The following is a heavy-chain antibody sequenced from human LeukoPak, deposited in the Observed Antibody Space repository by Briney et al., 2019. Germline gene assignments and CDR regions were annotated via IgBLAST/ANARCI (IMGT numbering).Heavy chain of an antibody. Sequence: PSETLSLTCTVSGGSISSGAYYWTWIRQPAGKGLEWIGRISTSGSTKYNPSLKSRVTISLYAFKNQFSLKVTSMTAADTAVYYCARGSPSYASGSFALEYWGQGTLVTVSS. V-gene: IGHV4-61*02. CDR2: ISTSGST. CDR1: GGSISSGAYY. CDR3: ARGSPSYASGSFALEY. J-gene: IGHJ4*02. D-gene: IGHD3-10*01.